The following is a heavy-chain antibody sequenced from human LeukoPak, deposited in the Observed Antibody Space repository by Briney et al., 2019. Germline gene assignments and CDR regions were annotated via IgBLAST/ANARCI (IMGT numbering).Heavy chain of an antibody. Sequence: ASEKVSCKASGYTFTGYYMHWVRQAPGQGLEWMGWINPNSGGTNYAQKFQGRVTMTRDTSISTAYMELSRLRSDDTAVYYCAREEYCTNGVCYSGLGYWGQGALVTVSS. D-gene: IGHD2-8*01. CDR2: INPNSGGT. V-gene: IGHV1-2*02. CDR3: AREEYCTNGVCYSGLGY. J-gene: IGHJ4*02. CDR1: GYTFTGYY.